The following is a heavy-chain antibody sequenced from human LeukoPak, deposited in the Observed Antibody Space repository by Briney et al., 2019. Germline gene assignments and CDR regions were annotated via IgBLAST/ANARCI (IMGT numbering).Heavy chain of an antibody. CDR1: GGSFSGYY. CDR2: INHSGST. D-gene: IGHD3-22*01. J-gene: IGHJ4*02. Sequence: SETLSLTCAVYGGSFSGYYWSWIRQPPGKGLEWIGEINHSGSTNYNPSLKSRVTISVDTSKNQFSLKLSSVTAADTAVYYCARSRGDSSGYYYFGYWGQGTLGTVSS. V-gene: IGHV4-34*01. CDR3: ARSRGDSSGYYYFGY.